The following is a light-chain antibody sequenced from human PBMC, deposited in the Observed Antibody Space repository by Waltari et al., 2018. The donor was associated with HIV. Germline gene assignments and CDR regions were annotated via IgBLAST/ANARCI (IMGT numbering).Light chain of an antibody. Sequence: YELTQPPSVSVSGGQTATITCSGPDLGNKYVCWYQQKPGQSPILVIYGDSKRPSGIPERFSGSNSGGTATLTISGTQAMDEADYYCQAWDSSAMVFGGGTKLTVL. CDR3: QAWDSSAMV. CDR1: DLGNKY. V-gene: IGLV3-1*01. J-gene: IGLJ2*01. CDR2: GDS.